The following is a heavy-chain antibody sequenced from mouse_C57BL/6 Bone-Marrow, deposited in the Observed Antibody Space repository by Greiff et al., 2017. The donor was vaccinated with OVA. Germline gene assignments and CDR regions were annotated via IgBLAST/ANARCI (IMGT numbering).Heavy chain of an antibody. CDR2: IDPSDSYT. D-gene: IGHD1-1*01. Sequence: VQLQQPGAELVMPGASVKLSCKASGYTFTSYWMHWVKQRPGQGLEWIGEIDPSDSYTNYNQKFKGKSTLTVDKSSSTAYMQLSSLTSEDSAGYYGARGKTEVATDYGDYWGQGTTLTVSS. CDR1: GYTFTSYW. CDR3: ARGKTEVATDYGDY. V-gene: IGHV1-69*01. J-gene: IGHJ2*01.